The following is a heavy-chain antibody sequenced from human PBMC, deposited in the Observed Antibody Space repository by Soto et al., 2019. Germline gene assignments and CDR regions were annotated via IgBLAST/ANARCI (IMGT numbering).Heavy chain of an antibody. D-gene: IGHD6-19*01. J-gene: IGHJ5*01. V-gene: IGHV3-21*01. CDR2: ISSSSSYI. CDR3: AGENHRPQEWLVHYVPVGYKCLDF. Sequence: EVQLVESGGGLVKPGGSLRLSCAASGFTFSSYSMNWVRQAPGKGLEWVSAISSSSSYIYYADSVKGRFTISRDNAKNTLYLKMTSLRHEDTAVDYCAGENHRPQEWLVHYVPVGYKCLDFWGKGTPVTVSS. CDR1: GFTFSSYS.